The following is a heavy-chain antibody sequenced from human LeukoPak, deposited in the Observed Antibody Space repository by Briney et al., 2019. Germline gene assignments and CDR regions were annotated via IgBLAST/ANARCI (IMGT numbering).Heavy chain of an antibody. CDR2: ISAYNGNT. CDR3: ARVPNSSSWYQPYYFDY. V-gene: IGHV1-18*01. Sequence: ASVKVSCKASGYTFTSYGISWVRQSPGQGLEWMGWISAYNGNTNYAQKLQGRVTMTTDTSTSTAYMELRSLRSEDTAVYYCARVPNSSSWYQPYYFDYWGQGTLVTVSS. D-gene: IGHD6-13*01. J-gene: IGHJ4*02. CDR1: GYTFTSYG.